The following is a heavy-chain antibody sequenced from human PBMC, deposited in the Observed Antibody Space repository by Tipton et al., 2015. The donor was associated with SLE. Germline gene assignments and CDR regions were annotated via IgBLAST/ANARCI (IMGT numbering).Heavy chain of an antibody. CDR3: ALSGACWAGYDAFDI. CDR1: GVSISSTNSY. CDR2: NYYAGSN. V-gene: IGHV4-39*07. D-gene: IGHD2-21*01. Sequence: LRLSCTVSGVSISSTNSYWDWLRQPQGRGLEWIGTNYYAGSNYYSPSLKSRVTIKLDTSKNHLSLKLSTVTAADTAVYYCALSGACWAGYDAFDIWGQGTIVPVAS. J-gene: IGHJ3*02.